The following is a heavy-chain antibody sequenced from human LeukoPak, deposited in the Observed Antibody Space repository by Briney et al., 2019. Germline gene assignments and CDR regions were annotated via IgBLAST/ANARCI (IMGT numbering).Heavy chain of an antibody. CDR3: ARVTLDGDYFDY. J-gene: IGHJ4*02. CDR2: ISAYNGNT. Sequence: ASVKVSCKASGYTFTSYGISWVRQAPGQGLEWMGWISAYNGNTNYAQKFQGRVTMTRDTSISTAYMELSRLRSDDTAVYYCARVTLDGDYFDYWGQGTLVTVSS. V-gene: IGHV1-18*01. CDR1: GYTFTSYG. D-gene: IGHD4-17*01.